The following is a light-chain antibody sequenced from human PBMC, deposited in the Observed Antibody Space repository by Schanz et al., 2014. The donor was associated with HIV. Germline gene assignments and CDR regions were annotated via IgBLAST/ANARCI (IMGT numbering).Light chain of an antibody. CDR1: QSVSSNF. CDR3: QQFNNYPT. J-gene: IGKJ1*01. V-gene: IGKV3-20*01. CDR2: GAS. Sequence: EIVLTQSPGTLSLSPGERATLSCRASQSVSSNFLAWYQQKPGQAPRLLIYGASSRATGIPDRFSGSGSGTDFTLTISRLEPEDFATYYCQQFNNYPTFGQGTKVEIK.